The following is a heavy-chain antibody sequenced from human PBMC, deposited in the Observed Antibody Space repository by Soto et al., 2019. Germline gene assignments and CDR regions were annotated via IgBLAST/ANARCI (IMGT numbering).Heavy chain of an antibody. Sequence: SETLSLTCTVSGGSISSSTYYWGWVRQPPGKGPEWIGNVYYSGVTYYNPSLKSRLTISVDPSKTRFSLRLRSVTAADTAVYYCARDFGPHAFDIWGPGTTVTV. J-gene: IGHJ3*02. D-gene: IGHD3-10*01. CDR2: VYYSGVT. CDR1: GGSISSSTYY. V-gene: IGHV4-39*02. CDR3: ARDFGPHAFDI.